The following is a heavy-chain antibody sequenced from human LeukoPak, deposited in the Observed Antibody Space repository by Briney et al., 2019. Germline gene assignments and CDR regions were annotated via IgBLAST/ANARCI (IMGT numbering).Heavy chain of an antibody. D-gene: IGHD6-13*01. V-gene: IGHV3-64*01. J-gene: IGHJ4*02. CDR2: ISSNGGST. CDR3: AREGYSSSWYYFDY. CDR1: GFTFSSYA. Sequence: GGSLRLSCADSGFTFSSYARHWVRQAPGKGLEYVSAISSNGGSTYYANSVKGRFTISRDNSKNTLYLQMGSLRAEDMAVYYCAREGYSSSWYYFDYWGQGTLVTVSS.